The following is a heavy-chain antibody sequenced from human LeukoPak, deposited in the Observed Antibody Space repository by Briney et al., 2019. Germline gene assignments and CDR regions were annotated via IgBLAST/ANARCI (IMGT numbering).Heavy chain of an antibody. D-gene: IGHD2-2*02. V-gene: IGHV1-18*01. CDR1: GYTFTSYG. CDR2: ISAYNGNT. J-gene: IGHJ6*03. CDR3: ARDGCSSTSCYTPYYYYYYMDV. Sequence: ASVKVSCKASGYTFTSYGISWVRQAPRQGLEWMGWISAYNGNTNYAQKLQGRVTMTTDTSTSTAYMELRSLRSDDTAVYYCARDGCSSTSCYTPYYYYYYMDVWGKGTTVTVSS.